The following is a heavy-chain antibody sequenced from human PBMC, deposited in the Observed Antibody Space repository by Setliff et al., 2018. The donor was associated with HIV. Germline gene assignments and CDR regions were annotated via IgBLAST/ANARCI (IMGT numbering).Heavy chain of an antibody. CDR2: IISDSSYI. CDR1: GFTFSDHY. D-gene: IGHD1-26*01. Sequence: PGGSLRLSCAASGFTFSDHYMSWVRQAPGKGLEWVSSIISDSSYIFYTDSVKGRFTISRDNAKNSLYLQMNSLRAEDTAAYYCARRVGVRPPFYYYYMDVWGKGTTVTVSS. CDR3: ARRVGVRPPFYYYYMDV. J-gene: IGHJ6*03. V-gene: IGHV3-21*04.